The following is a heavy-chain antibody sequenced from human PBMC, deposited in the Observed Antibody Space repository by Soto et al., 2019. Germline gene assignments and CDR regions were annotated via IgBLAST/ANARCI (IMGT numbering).Heavy chain of an antibody. V-gene: IGHV5-51*01. D-gene: IGHD6-13*01. CDR2: IHPGDSNS. Sequence: GESLKISCKGSGYNFAIYYIGWVRQMPGKGLEWMGIIHPGDSNSRYSPAFQGQVTISADKSISTAGLQWNSLKGSDTAMYYCARRRPGSSSWRGFDIWGQGTMVTVSS. CDR3: ARRRPGSSSWRGFDI. CDR1: GYNFAIYY. J-gene: IGHJ3*02.